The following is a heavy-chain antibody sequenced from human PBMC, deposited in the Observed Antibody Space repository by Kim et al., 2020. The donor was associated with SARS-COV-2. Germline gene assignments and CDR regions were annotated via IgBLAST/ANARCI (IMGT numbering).Heavy chain of an antibody. V-gene: IGHV3-9*01. Sequence: AYADSVKGRFTTSRDHAKNALYLQRNSLRPGDAALYYCTKDVLAGGADVWGQGTAVIVSS. J-gene: IGHJ6*02. CDR3: TKDVLAGGADV. D-gene: IGHD2-21*01.